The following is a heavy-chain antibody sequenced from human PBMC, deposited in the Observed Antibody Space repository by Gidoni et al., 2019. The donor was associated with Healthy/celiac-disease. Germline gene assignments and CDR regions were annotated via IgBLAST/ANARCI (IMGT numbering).Heavy chain of an antibody. CDR2: IWYDGTNK. V-gene: IGHV3-33*01. Sequence: QVQLVASGGGVVQPGRSLRLSCAASGFTFSSYGMHWVRQAPGKGLEWVAFIWYDGTNKYYADSVKGRFTISRANSKNTLYPQMISLRAEDTAVYYCARERTSLRRGLLYCMDVWGHGTTVTVSS. D-gene: IGHD2-8*01. CDR3: ARERTSLRRGLLYCMDV. CDR1: GFTFSSYG. J-gene: IGHJ6*02.